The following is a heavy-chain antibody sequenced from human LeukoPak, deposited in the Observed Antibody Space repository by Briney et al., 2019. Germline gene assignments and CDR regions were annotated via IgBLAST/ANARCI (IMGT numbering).Heavy chain of an antibody. J-gene: IGHJ6*02. V-gene: IGHV3-23*01. CDR3: AKDNSHVGDSEERATYGLDV. D-gene: IGHD3-3*01. CDR2: ISGSGGTT. Sequence: QPGGSLRLSCAASGLTFSSYAMSWVRQAPGKGLEWVSAISGSGGTTYYADSVKGRFTFSRDSSKNTLFLQMNSLRAEDTAVYYCAKDNSHVGDSEERATYGLDVWGQGTTVTVAS. CDR1: GLTFSSYA.